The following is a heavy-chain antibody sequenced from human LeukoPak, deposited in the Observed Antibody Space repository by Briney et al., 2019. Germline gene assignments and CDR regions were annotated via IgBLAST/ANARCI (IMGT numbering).Heavy chain of an antibody. CDR3: AKDLFITMIVVVTPSLDY. V-gene: IGHV3-21*04. J-gene: IGHJ4*02. Sequence: GGSLRLSCAASGFTFSSYSMNWVRQAPGKGLEWVSSISSSSSYIYYADSVKGRFTISRDNAKNSLYLQMNSLRAEDTAVYYCAKDLFITMIVVVTPSLDYWGQGTLVTVSS. CDR1: GFTFSSYS. D-gene: IGHD3-22*01. CDR2: ISSSSSYI.